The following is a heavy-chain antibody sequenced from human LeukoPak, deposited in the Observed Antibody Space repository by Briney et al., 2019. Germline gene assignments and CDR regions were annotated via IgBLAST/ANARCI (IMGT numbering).Heavy chain of an antibody. Sequence: GGPLRLSCAASGFTFSSYSMNWVRQAPGKGLEWVSSISSSSSYIYYADSVKGRFTISRDNAKNSLYLQMNSLRAEDTAVYYCARDLYSGTVTGGFDPWGQGTLVTVSS. J-gene: IGHJ5*02. D-gene: IGHD1-26*01. V-gene: IGHV3-21*01. CDR1: GFTFSSYS. CDR2: ISSSSSYI. CDR3: ARDLYSGTVTGGFDP.